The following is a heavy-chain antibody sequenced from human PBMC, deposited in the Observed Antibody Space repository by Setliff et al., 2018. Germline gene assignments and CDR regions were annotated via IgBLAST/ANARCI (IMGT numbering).Heavy chain of an antibody. J-gene: IGHJ3*02. CDR3: ARPHGGDYAFDI. Sequence: SETLSLTCTVSGDSISNYYWNWIWQPAGKGLEWIGRIYVTESTKYNPSLKSRVTLAIDTSKNQFSLKLTSLTAADTAVYYCARPHGGDYAFDIWGQGTMVTVSS. D-gene: IGHD4-17*01. CDR1: GDSISNYY. CDR2: IYVTEST. V-gene: IGHV4-4*07.